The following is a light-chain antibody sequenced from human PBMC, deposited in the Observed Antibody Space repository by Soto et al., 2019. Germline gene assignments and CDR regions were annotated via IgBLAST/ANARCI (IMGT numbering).Light chain of an antibody. J-gene: IGKJ1*01. CDR3: QQYNDWLWT. CDR1: QSVTYN. CDR2: GAS. V-gene: IGKV3-15*01. Sequence: ETMLTQSPATLSASPGERVTLSCRATQSVTYNLAWYQQKPGQAPRLLIYGASTRATGIPARFSGRGSGTEFTLTVTSLQSEDVAVYYCQQYNDWLWTFGQGTKVEIK.